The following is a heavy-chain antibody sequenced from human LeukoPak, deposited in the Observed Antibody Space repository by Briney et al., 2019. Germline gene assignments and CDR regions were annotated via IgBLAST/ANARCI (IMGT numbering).Heavy chain of an antibody. V-gene: IGHV4-59*01. CDR2: IYYSGST. J-gene: IGHJ4*02. CDR3: ARIVGATYYFDY. D-gene: IGHD1-26*01. Sequence: SETVSLTCTVSGGSISSYYWSWLRQPPGKGLEWIGYIYYSGSTNYNPSLKSRVTISVDTSKNQFSLKLSSVTAADTAVYYCARIVGATYYFDYWGQGTLVTVSS. CDR1: GGSISSYY.